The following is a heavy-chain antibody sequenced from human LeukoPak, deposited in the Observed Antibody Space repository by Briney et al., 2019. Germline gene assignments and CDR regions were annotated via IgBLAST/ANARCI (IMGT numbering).Heavy chain of an antibody. CDR1: GFTFDDYG. V-gene: IGHV3-20*04. CDR2: INWNGGST. J-gene: IGHJ6*03. CDR3: ARGTGLTGTGGPYYYYMDV. Sequence: GGSLRLSCVASGFTFDDYGMSWVRQAPGKGLEWVSGINWNGGSTGYADSVEGRFTISRDNAKNSLYLQMNSLRAEDTALYYCARGTGLTGTGGPYYYYMDVWGKGTTVTVSS. D-gene: IGHD1-14*01.